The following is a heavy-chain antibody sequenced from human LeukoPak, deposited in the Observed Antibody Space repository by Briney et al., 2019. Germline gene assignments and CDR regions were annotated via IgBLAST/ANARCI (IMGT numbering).Heavy chain of an antibody. J-gene: IGHJ4*02. CDR1: GYNFNGYY. V-gene: IGHV1-2*02. CDR3: TRGSYYDSSGYSGVRLFDY. Sequence: ASVKVSCKASGYNFNGYYIHWVRQAPGQGLEWMGWINPNSGGTNYAQKFQGKVTMTSDTSISTAYMELSRLRSDDTALYYCTRGSYYDSSGYSGVRLFDYWGQGTPVTVPS. D-gene: IGHD3-22*01. CDR2: INPNSGGT.